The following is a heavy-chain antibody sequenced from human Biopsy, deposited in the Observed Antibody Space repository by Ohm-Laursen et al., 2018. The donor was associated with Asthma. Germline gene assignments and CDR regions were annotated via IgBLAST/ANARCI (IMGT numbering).Heavy chain of an antibody. J-gene: IGHJ4*02. V-gene: IGHV3-30*18. CDR2: ISYDGNHK. D-gene: IGHD5-12*01. CDR1: GFMFRSFG. CDR3: AKRRGYSGHDNDY. Sequence: SLRLSCAASGFMFRSFGMHWVRQAPGKGLEWVAVISYDGNHKFYEDSVRGRFTISRDNSKNTLYLQMNSLRTEDTAVYYCAKRRGYSGHDNDYWGQGTLVIVSP.